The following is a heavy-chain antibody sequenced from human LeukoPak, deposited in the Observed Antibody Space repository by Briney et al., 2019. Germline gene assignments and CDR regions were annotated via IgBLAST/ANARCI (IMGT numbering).Heavy chain of an antibody. D-gene: IGHD3-10*02. CDR1: GFTFSSYG. CDR3: AKGESYYYVI. CDR2: ISYDGSNK. J-gene: IGHJ4*02. Sequence: GGSLRLSCAAPGFTFSSYGMHWVRQAPGKGLEWVAVISYDGSNKYYADSVKGRFTISRDNSKNTLYLQMNSLRAEDTAVYYCAKGESYYYVIWGQGTLVTVSS. V-gene: IGHV3-30*18.